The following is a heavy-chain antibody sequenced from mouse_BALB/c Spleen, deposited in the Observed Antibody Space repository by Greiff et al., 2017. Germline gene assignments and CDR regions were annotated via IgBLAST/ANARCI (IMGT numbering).Heavy chain of an antibody. V-gene: IGHV10-1*02. D-gene: IGHD1-1*01. CDR2: IRSKSNNYAT. J-gene: IGHJ4*01. CDR3: VRHDYYGSDYAMDY. Sequence: EVQGVESGGGLVQPKGSLKLSCAASGFTFNTYAMNWVRQAPGKGLEWVARIRSKSNNYATYYADSVKDRFTISRDDSQSMLYLQMNNLKTEDTAMYYCVRHDYYGSDYAMDYWGQGTSVTVSS. CDR1: GFTFNTYA.